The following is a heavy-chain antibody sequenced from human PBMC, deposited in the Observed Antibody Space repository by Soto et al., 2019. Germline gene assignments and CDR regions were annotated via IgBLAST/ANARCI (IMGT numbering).Heavy chain of an antibody. D-gene: IGHD5-12*01. CDR3: AKQPFSEYSGYDYPAGGYYYYYMDV. V-gene: IGHV3-23*01. Sequence: GGSLRLSCAASGFTFSSYAMSWVRQAPGKGLEWVSAISGSGGSTYYADSVEGRFTISRDNSKNTLYLQMNSLRAEDTAVYYCAKQPFSEYSGYDYPAGGYYYYYMDVWGKGTTVTVSS. J-gene: IGHJ6*03. CDR2: ISGSGGST. CDR1: GFTFSSYA.